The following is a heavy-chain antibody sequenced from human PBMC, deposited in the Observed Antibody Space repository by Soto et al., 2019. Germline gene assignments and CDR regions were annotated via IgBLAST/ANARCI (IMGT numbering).Heavy chain of an antibody. J-gene: IGHJ6*02. CDR2: ISGYNGDT. D-gene: IGHD6-6*01. Sequence: QLHLVQSGAEVKKPGASVKVSCTASGYTFTSFGVSWVRQVPGQGLEWMGWISGYNGDTDYAQKFQGTVTMNTDRYTSTAYMEVRSLRSDDTAVYYCARDKPQQIVGYNYYYGMDVWGQGTTVTVSS. CDR1: GYTFTSFG. V-gene: IGHV1-18*04. CDR3: ARDKPQQIVGYNYYYGMDV.